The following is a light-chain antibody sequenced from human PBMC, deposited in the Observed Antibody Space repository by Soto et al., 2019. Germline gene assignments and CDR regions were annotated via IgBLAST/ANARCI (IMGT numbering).Light chain of an antibody. CDR3: QQRSNWPVT. J-gene: IGKJ3*01. V-gene: IGKV3-11*01. CDR2: DAS. CDR1: QSIRSS. Sequence: EIVLTQSPATLSLSPGERATLSCRASQSIRSSLAWYQQKPGQAPRLLIYDASNRATGIPARFSGSGSGTDFTLTISSLEPGDFAAYYCQQRSNWPVTFGPGTKVDIK.